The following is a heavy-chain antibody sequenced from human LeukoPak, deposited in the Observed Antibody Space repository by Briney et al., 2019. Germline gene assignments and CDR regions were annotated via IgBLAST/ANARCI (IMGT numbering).Heavy chain of an antibody. CDR1: GYSFTTYH. CDR2: INPNDGRT. CDR3: ARVPPQLVLDY. V-gene: IGHV1-46*01. Sequence: GASVKVSCKASGYSFTTYHLHWVRQTPGQGLEWMGIINPNDGRTNYAQEFQGRVTMTKNTSTSTVYMDLRSLRSEDTAVYYCARVPPQLVLDYWGQGTLVTVSS. J-gene: IGHJ4*02. D-gene: IGHD6-13*01.